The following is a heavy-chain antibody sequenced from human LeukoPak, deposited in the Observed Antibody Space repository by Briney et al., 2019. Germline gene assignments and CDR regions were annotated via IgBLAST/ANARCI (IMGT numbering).Heavy chain of an antibody. D-gene: IGHD6-6*01. Sequence: ASVKVSCKASGYTFTGYYMHWVRQAPGQGLEWMGWINPNSGGTNYAQKFQGRVTMTRDTSISTAYMELSRLRSEDTAVYYWARIIAARGYYYYGMDVWGQGTTVTVSS. CDR1: GYTFTGYY. CDR3: ARIIAARGYYYYGMDV. CDR2: INPNSGGT. J-gene: IGHJ6*02. V-gene: IGHV1-2*02.